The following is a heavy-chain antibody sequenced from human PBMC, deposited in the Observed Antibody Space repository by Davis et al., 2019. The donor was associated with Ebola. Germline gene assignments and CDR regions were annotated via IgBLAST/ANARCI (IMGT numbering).Heavy chain of an antibody. Sequence: AASVKVSCKASGYTFTGYYMHWVRQAPGQGLEWMGRINPNSGGTNYAQKFQGRVTMTRGTSISTAYMELSRLRSDDTAVYYCARDMDYEVTRSYYYYYYGMDVWGKGTTVTVSS. J-gene: IGHJ6*04. V-gene: IGHV1-2*06. CDR3: ARDMDYEVTRSYYYYYYGMDV. CDR1: GYTFTGYY. D-gene: IGHD3-22*01. CDR2: INPNSGGT.